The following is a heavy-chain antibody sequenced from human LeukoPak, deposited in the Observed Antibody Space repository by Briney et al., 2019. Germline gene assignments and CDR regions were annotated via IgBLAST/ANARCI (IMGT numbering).Heavy chain of an antibody. CDR3: ARDLTSRGDAFDI. J-gene: IGHJ3*02. Sequence: GGSLRLSCAASGFTVSSNYMSWVRQAPGKGLEWVSVIYSGGSTYYADSVKGRFTISRDNSKNTLYLQMNSLRAEDTAVYYCARDLTSRGDAFDIWGQGTMVTVSS. D-gene: IGHD3-16*01. CDR1: GFTVSSNY. V-gene: IGHV3-53*01. CDR2: IYSGGST.